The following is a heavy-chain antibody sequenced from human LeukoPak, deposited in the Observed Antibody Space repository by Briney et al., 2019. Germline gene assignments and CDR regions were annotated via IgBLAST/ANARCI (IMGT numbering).Heavy chain of an antibody. CDR1: GFTFSSYW. J-gene: IGHJ2*01. D-gene: IGHD1-26*01. V-gene: IGHV3-7*03. CDR2: INHNGNVN. CDR3: AKDRTVGASYWYFDL. Sequence: GGSLRLSCAASGFTFSSYWMNWARQAPGKGLEWVASINHNGNVNYYVDSVKGRFTISRDSSKNTLFLHMNTLRAEDTAIYYCAKDRTVGASYWYFDLWGRGTLVTVSS.